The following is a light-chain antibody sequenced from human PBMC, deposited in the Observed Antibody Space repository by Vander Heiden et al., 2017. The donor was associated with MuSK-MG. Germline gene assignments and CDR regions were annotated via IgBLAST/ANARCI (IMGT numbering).Light chain of an antibody. CDR3: QHYSSSPPIT. Sequence: EIVLTQSPGTLSLSPGERGTLSCRASQSISDIYLAWYQQKPGQAPRLLIYGASNRAAGIPDRFSGSGSGTDFTLTISRLEPEDFAMYYCQHYSSSPPITFGQGTRLVIK. V-gene: IGKV3-20*01. CDR1: QSISDIY. J-gene: IGKJ5*01. CDR2: GAS.